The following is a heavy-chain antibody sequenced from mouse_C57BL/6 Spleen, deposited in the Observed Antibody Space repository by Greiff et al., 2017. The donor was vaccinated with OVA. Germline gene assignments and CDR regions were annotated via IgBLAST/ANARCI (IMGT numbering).Heavy chain of an antibody. D-gene: IGHD2-1*01. CDR1: GYSITSGYY. CDR2: ISYDGSN. V-gene: IGHV3-6*01. Sequence: EVQLVESGPGLVKPSQSLSLTCSVTGYSITSGYYWNWIRQFPGNKLEWMGYISYDGSNNYNPSLKNRISITRDTSKNQFFLKLNSVTTEDTATYYCAREGYGNYRDYWGQGTSVTVSS. CDR3: AREGYGNYRDY. J-gene: IGHJ4*01.